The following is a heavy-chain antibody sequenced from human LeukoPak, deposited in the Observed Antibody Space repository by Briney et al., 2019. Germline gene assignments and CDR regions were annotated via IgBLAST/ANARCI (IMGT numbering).Heavy chain of an antibody. Sequence: GGPRGLSFSPSGFPFITYAMHWVGRAQGRGLDFFPAISDSGGSTYYADSVKGRFTISRDNSKNTLYLQMSSLRAEDTAVYFCVRGYSFGPYGMDVWGQGTTVTVSS. J-gene: IGHJ6*02. CDR1: GFPFITYA. CDR2: ISDSGGST. D-gene: IGHD2-15*01. CDR3: VRGYSFGPYGMDV. V-gene: IGHV3-64D*09.